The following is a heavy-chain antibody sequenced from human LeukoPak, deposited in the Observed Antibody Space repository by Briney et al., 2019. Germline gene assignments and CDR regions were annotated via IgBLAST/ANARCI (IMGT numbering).Heavy chain of an antibody. D-gene: IGHD2-21*01. J-gene: IGHJ4*02. V-gene: IGHV1-18*01. CDR1: DQTFTSYG. CDR2: ISAYNGNT. CDR3: ARSSSVTIPGYYFDY. Sequence: GASVKVSCKASDQTFTSYGISSVRQAPGQGLEWMGWISAYNGNTNYAQKLQGRVTMTTDTSTSTAYMELRSLRSDDTAVYYCARSSSVTIPGYYFDYWGQGTLVTVSS.